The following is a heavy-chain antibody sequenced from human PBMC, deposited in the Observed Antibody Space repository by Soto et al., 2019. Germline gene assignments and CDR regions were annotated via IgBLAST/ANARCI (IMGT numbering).Heavy chain of an antibody. V-gene: IGHV4-34*01. J-gene: IGHJ3*02. D-gene: IGHD3-9*01. CDR2: INHSGST. Sequence: SETLSLTCAVYGGSFSGYYWSWIRQPPGKGLEWIGEINHSGSTNYNPSLKSRVTISVDTSKNQFSLKLSSVTAADTAVYYCASFEPEDYDAFDIWGQGTMVTVSS. CDR1: GGSFSGYY. CDR3: ASFEPEDYDAFDI.